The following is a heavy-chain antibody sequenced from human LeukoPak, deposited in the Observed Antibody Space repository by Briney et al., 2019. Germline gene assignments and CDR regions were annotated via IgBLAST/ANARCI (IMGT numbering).Heavy chain of an antibody. D-gene: IGHD3-16*01. CDR1: GFTFSDYY. Sequence: PGGSLRLSCAASGFTFSDYYMSWIRQAPGKGLEWVSYISSSSSYTNCADSVKGRFTISRDNAKNSLYLQMNSLRAEDTAVYYCARDGRRLGELPPVCWGQGTLVTVSS. J-gene: IGHJ4*02. CDR3: ARDGRRLGELPPVC. CDR2: ISSSSSYT. V-gene: IGHV3-11*05.